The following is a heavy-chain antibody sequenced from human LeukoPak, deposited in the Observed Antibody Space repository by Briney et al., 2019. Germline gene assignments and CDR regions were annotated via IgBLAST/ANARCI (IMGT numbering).Heavy chain of an antibody. D-gene: IGHD4-17*01. Sequence: PSETLSLTCTVSGGSISSYYWSWIRQPPGKGLEWIGYIYYSGSTNYNPSLKSRVTISVDTSKNQFSLKLSSVTAADTAVYYCARGQDESYGSSYYFDYWGQGTLVTVSS. V-gene: IGHV4-59*01. CDR3: ARGQDESYGSSYYFDY. J-gene: IGHJ4*02. CDR2: IYYSGST. CDR1: GGSISSYY.